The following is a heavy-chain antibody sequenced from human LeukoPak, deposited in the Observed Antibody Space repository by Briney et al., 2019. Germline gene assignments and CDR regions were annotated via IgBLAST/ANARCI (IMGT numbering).Heavy chain of an antibody. J-gene: IGHJ4*02. Sequence: GGSLRLSCAASGFTFNTYWMHWVRQGPGKGLVWVSRINGDGSSSSYADSVKGRFTISRDNAKNTLYLQMNSLRAEDTAVYYCARDRRSSGYYYYWGQGTLVTVSS. CDR1: GFTFNTYW. CDR2: INGDGSSS. D-gene: IGHD3-22*01. CDR3: ARDRRSSGYYYY. V-gene: IGHV3-74*01.